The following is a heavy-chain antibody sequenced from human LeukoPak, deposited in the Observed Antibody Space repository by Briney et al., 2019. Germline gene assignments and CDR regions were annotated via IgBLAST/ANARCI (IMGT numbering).Heavy chain of an antibody. J-gene: IGHJ6*02. D-gene: IGHD6-19*01. CDR2: IYHSGST. CDR1: GGSVSSNNW. V-gene: IGHV4-4*02. CDR3: ARARYSSGWYYGMDV. Sequence: SETLSLTCGVSGGSVSSNNWWSWVRQPPGKGLEWIGEIYHSGSTNYNPSLKSRVTISVDKSKNQFSLKLSSVTAADTAVYYCARARYSSGWYYGMDVWGQGTTVTVSS.